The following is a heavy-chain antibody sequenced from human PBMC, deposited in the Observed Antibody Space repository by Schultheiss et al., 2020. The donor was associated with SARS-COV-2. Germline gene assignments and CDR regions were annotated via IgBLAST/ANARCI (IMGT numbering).Heavy chain of an antibody. CDR2: IKQDGSEK. V-gene: IGHV3-7*01. CDR1: GFTFSSYW. J-gene: IGHJ6*02. D-gene: IGHD3-3*01. Sequence: GESLKISCAASGFTFSSYWMSWVRQAPGKGLEWVANIKQDGSEKYYVDSVKGRFTISRDNAKNSLYLQMNSLRAEDTAVYYCARVNTIFGVVNHYYGMDVWGQGTTVTVSS. CDR3: ARVNTIFGVVNHYYGMDV.